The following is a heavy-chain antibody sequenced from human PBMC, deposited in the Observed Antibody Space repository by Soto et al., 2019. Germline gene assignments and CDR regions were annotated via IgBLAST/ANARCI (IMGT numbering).Heavy chain of an antibody. V-gene: IGHV1-69*06. J-gene: IGHJ6*02. CDR1: GGTFSSYA. CDR3: ASPTREWLPPARDYYYGMDV. D-gene: IGHD3-3*01. Sequence: QVQLVQSGAEVKKPGSSVKVSCKASGGTFSSYAISWVRQAPGQGLEWLGGFIPIFGTANYAQKFQGRVTISADKSTSTAYMELRSLRSEDTAVYYCASPTREWLPPARDYYYGMDVWGQGTTVTVSS. CDR2: FIPIFGTA.